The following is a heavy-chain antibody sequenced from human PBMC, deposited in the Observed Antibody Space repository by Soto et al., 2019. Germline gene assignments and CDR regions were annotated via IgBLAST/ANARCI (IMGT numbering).Heavy chain of an antibody. CDR3: ARAAAYYYDSSGYSVFDY. D-gene: IGHD3-22*01. J-gene: IGHJ4*02. Sequence: LRLSCAASGFTFSSYEMNWVRQAPGKGLEWVSYISSSGSTIYYADSVKGRFTISRDNAKNSLYLQMNSLRAEDTAVYYCARAAAYYYDSSGYSVFDYWGQGTLVTVSS. CDR2: ISSSGSTI. CDR1: GFTFSSYE. V-gene: IGHV3-48*03.